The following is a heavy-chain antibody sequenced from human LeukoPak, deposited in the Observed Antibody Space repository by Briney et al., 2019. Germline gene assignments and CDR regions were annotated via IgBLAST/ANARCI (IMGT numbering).Heavy chain of an antibody. CDR1: GFTFSSYG. J-gene: IGHJ5*02. D-gene: IGHD6-13*01. CDR2: ISGSGGST. V-gene: IGHV3-23*01. Sequence: GGSLRLSCAASGFTFSSYGMSWVRQAPGKGLEWVSAISGSGGSTYYADSVKGRFTISRDNAKNSLYLQMNSLRAEDTAVYYCARGHSSSPNWFDPWGQGTLVTVSS. CDR3: ARGHSSSPNWFDP.